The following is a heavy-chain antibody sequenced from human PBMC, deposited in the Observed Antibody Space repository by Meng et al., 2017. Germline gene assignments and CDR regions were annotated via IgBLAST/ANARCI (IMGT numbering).Heavy chain of an antibody. CDR2: ISRSGSTI. D-gene: IGHD4-17*01. CDR3: ARDGPTTVTTGPLYYYGMDV. V-gene: IGHV3-48*03. Sequence: GESLKISCAASGFTFSSYEMNWVRQAPGKGLEWVSYISRSGSTIYYADSVKGRFTISRDNAKNSLYLQMNSLRAEDTAVYYCARDGPTTVTTGPLYYYGMDVWGQGTTVTVSS. J-gene: IGHJ6*02. CDR1: GFTFSSYE.